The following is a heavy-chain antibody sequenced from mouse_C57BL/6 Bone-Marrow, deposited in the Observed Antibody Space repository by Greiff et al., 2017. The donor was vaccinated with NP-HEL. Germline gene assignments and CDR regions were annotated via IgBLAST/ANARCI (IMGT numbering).Heavy chain of an antibody. J-gene: IGHJ2*01. CDR2: IDPENGDT. CDR3: TSFYYYGSSYGY. CDR1: GFNIKDDY. Sequence: EVQLQQSGAELVRPGASVKLSCTASGFNIKDDYMHWVKQRPEQGLEWIGWIDPENGDTEYASKFQGKATITADTSSNTAYLQLSSLTSEDTAVYYCTSFYYYGSSYGYWGQGTTLTVSS. D-gene: IGHD1-1*01. V-gene: IGHV14-4*01.